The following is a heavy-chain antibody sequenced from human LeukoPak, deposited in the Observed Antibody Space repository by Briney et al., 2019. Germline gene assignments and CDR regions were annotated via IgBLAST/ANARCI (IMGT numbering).Heavy chain of an antibody. J-gene: IGHJ4*02. D-gene: IGHD3-3*01. CDR2: IYYTGST. Sequence: SETLSLTCTVSGGSIGSYYWSWIRQSPGKGLDWIGYIYYTGSTDYNPSLKSRVTISVDTSKNQFSLKLSSVTAADTAVYYCASVLRFLEWLLYDYWGQGTLVTVSS. CDR3: ASVLRFLEWLLYDY. V-gene: IGHV4-59*08. CDR1: GGSIGSYY.